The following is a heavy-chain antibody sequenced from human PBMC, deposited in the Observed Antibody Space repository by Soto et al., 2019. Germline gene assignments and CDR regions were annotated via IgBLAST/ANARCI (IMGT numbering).Heavy chain of an antibody. CDR1: GGTFSSYA. D-gene: IGHD2-15*01. CDR2: IIPIFGTA. J-gene: IGHJ4*02. Sequence: GASVKVSCKASGGTFSSYAISWVRQAPGQGLEWMGGIIPIFGTANYAQKFQGRVTITADESTSTAYMQLSNLRSDDTAVYYCAGASSRVSSVVAAYWGQGTLVTVSS. CDR3: AGASSRVSSVVAAY. V-gene: IGHV1-69*13.